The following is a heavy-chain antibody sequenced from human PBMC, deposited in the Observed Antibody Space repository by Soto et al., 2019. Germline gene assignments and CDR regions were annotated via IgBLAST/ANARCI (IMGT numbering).Heavy chain of an antibody. CDR3: ARAHDYGGKAHDY. V-gene: IGHV4-34*01. J-gene: IGHJ4*02. CDR2: INHSGTT. CDR1: GGSFSGYY. Sequence: QVQLQQWGAGLLKPSETLSLTCAVYGGSFSGYYWSWIRQPPGKGLEWIGEINHSGTTNYNPSLKSRVTISVDTSKNQFSLKLSSVTAADTAVYYCARAHDYGGKAHDYWGQGTLVTVSS. D-gene: IGHD4-17*01.